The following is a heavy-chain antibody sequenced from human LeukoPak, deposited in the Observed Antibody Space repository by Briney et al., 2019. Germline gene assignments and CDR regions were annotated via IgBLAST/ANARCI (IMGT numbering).Heavy chain of an antibody. V-gene: IGHV4-59*08. Sequence: SETLSLTCTVSGGSISSYYWSWIRQPPGKGLEWIGYKFYSGSTNYNPSLKSRVTTSVDTSKNQLSLKLSSVTAADTAVYYCARQNYDSSGYPPYFDYWGQGIPVTVSS. D-gene: IGHD3-22*01. CDR2: KFYSGST. CDR3: ARQNYDSSGYPPYFDY. J-gene: IGHJ4*02. CDR1: GGSISSYY.